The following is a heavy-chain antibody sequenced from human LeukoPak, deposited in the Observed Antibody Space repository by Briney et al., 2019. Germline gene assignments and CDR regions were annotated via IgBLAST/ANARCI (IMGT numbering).Heavy chain of an antibody. J-gene: IGHJ4*02. CDR3: ARVEGGSGWQYYFDY. D-gene: IGHD6-19*01. CDR2: IYYSGST. V-gene: IGHV4-59*01. CDR1: GGSISSYY. Sequence: SETLSLTCTVSGGSISSYYWSWIRQPPGKGLEWIGYIYYSGSTNYNPSLKSRVTISVDTSKNQFSLKLSSVTAADTAVYYCARVEGGSGWQYYFDYWGQGTLVTVSS.